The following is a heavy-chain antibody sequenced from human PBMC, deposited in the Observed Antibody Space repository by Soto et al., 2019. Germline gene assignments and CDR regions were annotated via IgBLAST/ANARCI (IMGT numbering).Heavy chain of an antibody. CDR1: GGSISSGGYY. V-gene: IGHV4-31*03. CDR2: IYYSGST. Sequence: QVQLQESGPGLVKPSQTLSLTCTVSGGSISSGGYYCSWIRQHPGKGLEWIGYIYYSGSTYYNPSLKSRVSISVDTSKNQFSLKLSSVTAADTAVYYCALRMGDPGRLYFDYWGQGTRVTVSS. J-gene: IGHJ4*02. CDR3: ALRMGDPGRLYFDY. D-gene: IGHD3-16*01.